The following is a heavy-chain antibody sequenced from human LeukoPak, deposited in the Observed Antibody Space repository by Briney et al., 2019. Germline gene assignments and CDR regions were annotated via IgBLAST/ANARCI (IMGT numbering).Heavy chain of an antibody. Sequence: ASVKVSCKASGYTFTSYDINWVRQATGQGLEWMGWMNPNCGNTGYAQKFQGRVTMTRNTSISTAYMELSSLRSEDTAVYYCARDLEAVSIQLSLVDVYWGQGTLVTVSS. D-gene: IGHD5-18*01. J-gene: IGHJ4*02. CDR2: MNPNCGNT. CDR3: ARDLEAVSIQLSLVDVY. V-gene: IGHV1-8*01. CDR1: GYTFTSYD.